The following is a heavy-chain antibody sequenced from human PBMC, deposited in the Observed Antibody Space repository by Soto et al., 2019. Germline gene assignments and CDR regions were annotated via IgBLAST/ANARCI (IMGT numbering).Heavy chain of an antibody. V-gene: IGHV1-18*01. CDR1: GYSFTSYG. J-gene: IGHJ6*02. CDR2: ISTDNGNT. D-gene: IGHD2-21*01. Sequence: QVHLVQSGAAVRKPGASVKVSCKASGYSFTSYGISWVRQAPGQGLEWMGWISTDNGNTNYAHNLQGRVSMTIDPSTSTAYMELWSLGSDDTAVYCCARDVPDTSLFFYYYGMDVWGQGTTVTVSS. CDR3: ARDVPDTSLFFYYYGMDV.